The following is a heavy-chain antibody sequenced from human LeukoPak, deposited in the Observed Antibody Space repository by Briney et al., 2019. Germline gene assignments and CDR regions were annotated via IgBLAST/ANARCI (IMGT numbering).Heavy chain of an antibody. D-gene: IGHD3-22*01. J-gene: IGHJ6*03. Sequence: SVKVSCKASGGTFSSYAISWVRQAPGQGLEWMGRIIPIFGTANYARKFQGRVTITTDESTSTAYMELSSLRSEDTAVYYCARDNEPLRYYDSSGYYGYYYYYMDVWGKGTTVTVSS. CDR1: GGTFSSYA. CDR2: IIPIFGTA. CDR3: ARDNEPLRYYDSSGYYGYYYYYMDV. V-gene: IGHV1-69*05.